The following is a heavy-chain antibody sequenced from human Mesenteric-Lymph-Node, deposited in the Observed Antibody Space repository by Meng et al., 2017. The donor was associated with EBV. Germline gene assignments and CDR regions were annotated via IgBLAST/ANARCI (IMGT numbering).Heavy chain of an antibody. CDR1: GVSFVGSV. CDR3: ARSTRGYSSSWFDY. D-gene: IGHD6-13*01. CDR2: INPSGGT. V-gene: IGHV4-34*01. Sequence: VQLHLWGQGLLEPSETLSRTCAVYGVSFVGSVWRWTRQPPGKGLELIGEINPSGGTNYSPSLKSRVTISLDTSKNQFSLKLSSVTAADTAVYYCARSTRGYSSSWFDYWSQGTLVTVSS. J-gene: IGHJ4*02.